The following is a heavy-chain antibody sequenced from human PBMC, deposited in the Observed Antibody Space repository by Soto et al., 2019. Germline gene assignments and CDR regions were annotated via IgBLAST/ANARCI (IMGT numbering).Heavy chain of an antibody. CDR3: ARGSGYYYYYYYMDV. Sequence: GASVKVSCKASGYTFTGYYMHWVRQAPGQGLEWMGWINPNSGGTNYAQKFQGWVTMTRDTSISTAYMELSRLRSDDTAVYYCARGSGYYYYYYYMDVWGKGTTVTVSS. J-gene: IGHJ6*03. CDR2: INPNSGGT. CDR1: GYTFTGYY. D-gene: IGHD3-10*01. V-gene: IGHV1-2*04.